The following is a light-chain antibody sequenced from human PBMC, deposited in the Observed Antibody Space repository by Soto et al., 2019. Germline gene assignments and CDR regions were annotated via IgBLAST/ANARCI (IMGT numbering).Light chain of an antibody. CDR2: EVS. J-gene: IGLJ1*01. Sequence: QSALTQPASVSGSPGQSITISCTGTSSDVGGYNYVSWYQQHPGKAPKLMLYEVSNRPSGISNPFSGSKSGNTASLTISGLQAEDEADYYCSSYTSSSTLCVFGTGTKLTVL. CDR3: SSYTSSSTLCV. V-gene: IGLV2-14*01. CDR1: SSDVGGYNY.